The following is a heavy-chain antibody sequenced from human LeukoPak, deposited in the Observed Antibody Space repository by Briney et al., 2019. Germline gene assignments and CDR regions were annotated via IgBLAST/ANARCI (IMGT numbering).Heavy chain of an antibody. D-gene: IGHD3-22*01. CDR2: IKEDGSKK. CDR3: LMYYYDSSAYPY. V-gene: IGHV3-7*01. J-gene: IGHJ4*02. CDR1: GFSFSTYW. Sequence: GGCLRLSCAASGFSFSTYWMSWVRQAPGKGLEWVANIKEDGSKKYYVDSEKGRFTISRDNAKNSLFLQMNSLRAEDTAVYYCLMYYYDSSAYPYWGQGTLVTVSS.